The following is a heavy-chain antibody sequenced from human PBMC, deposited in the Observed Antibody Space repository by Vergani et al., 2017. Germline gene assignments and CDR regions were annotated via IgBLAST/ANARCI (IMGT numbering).Heavy chain of an antibody. D-gene: IGHD4-11*01. CDR3: ARATGAGLYYYYYYYMDV. V-gene: IGHV3-48*01. CDR1: GFTFSTYA. Sequence: EVQLLESGGSLKQPGGSVRLSCAASGFTFSTYAMHWVRQAPGKGLEWVSYISSSSSTIYYADSVKGRFTISRDNAKNSLYLQMNSLRAEDTAVYYCARATGAGLYYYYYYYMDVWGKGTTVTVSS. CDR2: ISSSSSTI. J-gene: IGHJ6*03.